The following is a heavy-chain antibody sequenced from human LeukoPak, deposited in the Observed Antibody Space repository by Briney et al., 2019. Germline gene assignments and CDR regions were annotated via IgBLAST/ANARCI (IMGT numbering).Heavy chain of an antibody. D-gene: IGHD1-26*01. V-gene: IGHV4-39*01. CDR1: GGSISSSSYY. CDR3: ARPSGSYYSWDY. J-gene: IGHJ4*02. CDR2: IYYSGST. Sequence: SETLSLTCTVSGGSISSSSYYWGWIRQPPGKGLEWIGSIYYSGSTYYNPSLKSRVTISVDTSKNQFSLKLSSVTAADTAVYYCARPSGSYYSWDYWGQGTLVTVSS.